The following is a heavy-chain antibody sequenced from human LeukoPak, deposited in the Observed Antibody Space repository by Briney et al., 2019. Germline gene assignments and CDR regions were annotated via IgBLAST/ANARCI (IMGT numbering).Heavy chain of an antibody. J-gene: IGHJ5*02. Sequence: GGSLRLSCVASGLTFSSSWMNWIRQAPGKGPEWLANINPAGSQKDYVDSVKGRFTISRDNAQDSVFLQMNNLRAEETAVFYCARYSGSFPGWLDPWGPGTLVTVSS. V-gene: IGHV3-7*01. CDR2: INPAGSQK. CDR3: ARYSGSFPGWLDP. D-gene: IGHD1-26*01. CDR1: GLTFSSSW.